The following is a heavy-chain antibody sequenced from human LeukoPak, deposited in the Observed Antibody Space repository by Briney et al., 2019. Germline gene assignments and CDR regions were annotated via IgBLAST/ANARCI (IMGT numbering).Heavy chain of an antibody. CDR1: GFTFSGYW. D-gene: IGHD5-24*01. CDR3: AKEGRSLQTY. Sequence: GGSLRLSCVASGFTFSGYWMSWVRLAPGKGLEWVANIKEDGTETYYVDSVKGRFTISRDNAKNSLYLQMNSLRVEDTAVYYCAKEGRSLQTYWGQGTLVTVSS. V-gene: IGHV3-7*03. CDR2: IKEDGTET. J-gene: IGHJ4*02.